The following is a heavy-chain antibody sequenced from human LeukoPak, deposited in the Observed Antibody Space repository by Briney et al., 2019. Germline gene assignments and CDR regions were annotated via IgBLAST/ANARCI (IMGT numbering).Heavy chain of an antibody. Sequence: GRSLRLSCAASGFTFSSYAMHWVRQAPGKGLEWVAVISYDGSNKYYADSVKGRFTISRDNSKNTLYLQMNSLRAEDTAVYYCASDRPLYDSSGPSVWGQGTLVTVSS. J-gene: IGHJ4*02. D-gene: IGHD3-22*01. CDR2: ISYDGSNK. CDR3: ASDRPLYDSSGPSV. CDR1: GFTFSSYA. V-gene: IGHV3-30*14.